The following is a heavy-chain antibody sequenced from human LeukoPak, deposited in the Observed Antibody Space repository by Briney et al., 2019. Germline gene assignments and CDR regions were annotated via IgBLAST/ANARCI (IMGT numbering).Heavy chain of an antibody. CDR1: GFTFSSYS. Sequence: GVLRLSCAASGFTFSSYSMNWVRQAPGKGLEWVSSISSSSSYIYYVDSVKGRFTISRDNAKNSLYLQMNSLRAEDTAVYYCANSPNYHDSSGYYYEFDYWGQGTLVTVSS. CDR3: ANSPNYHDSSGYYYEFDY. CDR2: ISSSSSYI. D-gene: IGHD3-22*01. J-gene: IGHJ4*02. V-gene: IGHV3-21*01.